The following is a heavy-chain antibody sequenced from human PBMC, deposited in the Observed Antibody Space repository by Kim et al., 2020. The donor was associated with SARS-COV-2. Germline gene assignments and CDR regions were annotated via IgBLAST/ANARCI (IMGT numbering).Heavy chain of an antibody. CDR2: ISYDGSNK. CDR1: GFTFSSYG. CDR3: AKDHLDIVVVPAAILMGTPLDY. J-gene: IGHJ4*02. D-gene: IGHD2-2*02. V-gene: IGHV3-30*18. Sequence: GGSLRLSCAASGFTFSSYGMHWVRQAPGKGLEWVAVISYDGSNKYYADSVKGRFTISRDNSKNTLYLQMNSLRAEDTAVYYCAKDHLDIVVVPAAILMGTPLDYWGQGTLVTVSS.